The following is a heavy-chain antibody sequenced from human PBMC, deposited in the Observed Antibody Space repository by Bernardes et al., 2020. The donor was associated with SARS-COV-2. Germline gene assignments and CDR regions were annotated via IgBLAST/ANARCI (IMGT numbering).Heavy chain of an antibody. Sequence: ASVKVSCKASGYTFTDYYIHWVRQAPGQGLEWVGWINPNSGGTNCAQKFQGRVTMTRDTSISTAYMELSRLRSDDTAVYYCVRFRYYDNSRNDASDIWGQGTMVTVSP. CDR2: INPNSGGT. CDR1: GYTFTDYY. D-gene: IGHD3-22*01. V-gene: IGHV1-2*02. J-gene: IGHJ3*02. CDR3: VRFRYYDNSRNDASDI.